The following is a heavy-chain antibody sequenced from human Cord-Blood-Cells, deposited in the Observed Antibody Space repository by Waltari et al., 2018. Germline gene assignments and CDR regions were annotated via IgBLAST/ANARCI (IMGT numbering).Heavy chain of an antibody. CDR2: IYYSGST. V-gene: IGHV4-39*01. CDR3: AAGIAVAVWYFDL. CDR1: GGSISSRSYY. J-gene: IGHJ2*01. Sequence: QLQLQESGPGLVKPSATLSLTCTVSGGSISSRSYYWGWIRQPPGKGLEWIGSIYYSGSTYYNPSLKSRVTISVDTSKNQFSLKLSSVTAADTAVYYCAAGIAVAVWYFDLWGRGTLVTVSS. D-gene: IGHD6-19*01.